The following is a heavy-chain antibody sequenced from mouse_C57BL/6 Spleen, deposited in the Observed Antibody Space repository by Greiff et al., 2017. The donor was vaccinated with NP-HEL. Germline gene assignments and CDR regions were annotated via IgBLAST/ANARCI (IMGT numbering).Heavy chain of an antibody. CDR1: GYTFTSYW. CDR3: ARDSSGPAWFAY. V-gene: IGHV1-59*01. CDR2: IDPSDSYT. Sequence: QVQLQQPGAELVRPGTSVKLSCKASGYTFTSYWLHWVKQRPGQGLEWIGVIDPSDSYTNYNQKFKGKATLTVDTSSSTAYMQLSSLTSEDSAVYYCARDSSGPAWFAYWGQGTLVTVSA. J-gene: IGHJ3*01. D-gene: IGHD3-2*02.